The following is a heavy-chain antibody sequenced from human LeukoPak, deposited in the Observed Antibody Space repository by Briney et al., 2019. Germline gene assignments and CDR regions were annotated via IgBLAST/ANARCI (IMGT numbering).Heavy chain of an antibody. J-gene: IGHJ4*02. Sequence: GGSPRLSCAASGFTFSSYWMSWVRQAPGKGLEWVANIKQDGSEKYYVDSVKGRFTISRDNAKNSLSLQMNGLRVEDTAVYYCARAGSFWHYVYWGQGTLVTVSS. CDR2: IKQDGSEK. D-gene: IGHD1-7*01. CDR1: GFTFSSYW. CDR3: ARAGSFWHYVY. V-gene: IGHV3-7*01.